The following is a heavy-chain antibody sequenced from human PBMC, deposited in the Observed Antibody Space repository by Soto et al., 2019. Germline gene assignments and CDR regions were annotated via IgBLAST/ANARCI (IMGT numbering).Heavy chain of an antibody. D-gene: IGHD4-4*01. CDR1: GFTFSRDS. CDR2: ISTSSSYI. J-gene: IGHJ4*02. CDR3: ARYPLHPDYFDH. Sequence: GGSLRLSCAASGFTFSRDSMTWVRQAPGKGLEWVSSISTSSSYIYYADSVKGRFTISRDNAKNSLYLQMHSLRAEDTAVYYCARYPLHPDYFDHRGLGTLVTGSS. V-gene: IGHV3-21*01.